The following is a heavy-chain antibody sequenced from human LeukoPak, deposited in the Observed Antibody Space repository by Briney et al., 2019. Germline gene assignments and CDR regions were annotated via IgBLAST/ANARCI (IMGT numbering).Heavy chain of an antibody. J-gene: IGHJ6*03. CDR1: GFTFSSYA. CDR2: ISGSGGST. CDR3: AKGAYSHYYMDV. D-gene: IGHD6-13*01. V-gene: IGHV3-23*01. Sequence: GGSLRLSCAASGFTFSSYAMSWVRQAPGKGLEWVSAISGSGGSTYSADSVKGRFTISRDNAKNSLYLQMNSLRAEDTALYYCAKGAYSHYYMDVWGKGTMVTVSS.